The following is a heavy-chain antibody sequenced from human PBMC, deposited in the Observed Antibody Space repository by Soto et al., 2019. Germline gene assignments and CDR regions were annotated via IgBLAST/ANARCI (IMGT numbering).Heavy chain of an antibody. Sequence: QVQLVQSGAEVKKPGASVKVSCKASGYTFTSYGISWVRQAPGQGLVWMGWISAYNGNTNYAQKLQGRVTMTTDTSTSTAYMELRSLRSDDTAVYYCAREARFRYCSSTSCYGWFDPWGQGTLVTVSS. J-gene: IGHJ5*02. D-gene: IGHD2-2*01. CDR2: ISAYNGNT. V-gene: IGHV1-18*01. CDR3: AREARFRYCSSTSCYGWFDP. CDR1: GYTFTSYG.